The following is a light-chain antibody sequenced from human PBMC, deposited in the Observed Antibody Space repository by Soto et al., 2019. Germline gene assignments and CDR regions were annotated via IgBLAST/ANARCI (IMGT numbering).Light chain of an antibody. J-gene: IGKJ2*01. CDR2: KVS. Sequence: DVVMTQSPLSLPVTLGQPASISCRSSQSLVTSDGNTFLNWFQQRPGQSPRRLIYKVSNRDSGVPERFSGSGSGTDFTLQISRVEAEDVGFYYCMQVTHCPYTFGQGTKLEIK. CDR3: MQVTHCPYT. V-gene: IGKV2-30*01. CDR1: QSLVTSDGNTF.